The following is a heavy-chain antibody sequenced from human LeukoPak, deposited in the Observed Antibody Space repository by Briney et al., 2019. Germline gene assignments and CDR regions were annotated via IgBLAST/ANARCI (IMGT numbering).Heavy chain of an antibody. CDR3: ARIERDGSGKPPYYYYYMDV. CDR1: GVSITTYY. D-gene: IGHD3-10*01. Sequence: SETLSLTCTVSGVSITTYYWSWIRQPPGKGLEWIGYIYHSGSTNYNPSLKSRVTISVGTSKNEFSVKLTSVTAADTAVYCARIERDGSGKPPYYYYYMDVWGKGTTVTDSS. CDR2: IYHSGST. V-gene: IGHV4-59*13. J-gene: IGHJ6*03.